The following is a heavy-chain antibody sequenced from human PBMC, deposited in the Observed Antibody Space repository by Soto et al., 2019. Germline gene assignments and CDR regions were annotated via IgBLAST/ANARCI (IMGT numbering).Heavy chain of an antibody. CDR3: VRGPEHGAFDI. V-gene: IGHV3-30-3*01. J-gene: IGHJ3*02. CDR1: GFSFSVYF. CDR2: ISHDGNQK. Sequence: QVQLVESGGGVVQPGRSLRLSCAASGFSFSVYFIHWVRQAPGKGLEWVADISHDGNQKDYADSVKGRITISRDKSQNSVNRPMSSLRVEDTAADYCVRGPEHGAFDIWGQGTMITVSS.